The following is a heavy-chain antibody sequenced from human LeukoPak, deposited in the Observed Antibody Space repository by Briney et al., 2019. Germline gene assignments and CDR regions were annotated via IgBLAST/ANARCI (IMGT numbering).Heavy chain of an antibody. CDR3: AKDSGHLLYYFDY. Sequence: PGGSLRLSCAASGFTFSSFAMSWVRQAPGKGLEWVSSIRGSGDNTNYGDSVKGRFTITRDNSKNTLYLQMNSLRAEDTAVYYCAKDSGHLLYYFDYWGQGTLVTVSS. CDR2: IRGSGDNT. D-gene: IGHD5-12*01. V-gene: IGHV3-23*01. J-gene: IGHJ4*02. CDR1: GFTFSSFA.